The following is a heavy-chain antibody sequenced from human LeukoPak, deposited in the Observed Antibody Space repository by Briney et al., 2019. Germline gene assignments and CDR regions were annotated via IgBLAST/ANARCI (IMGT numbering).Heavy chain of an antibody. D-gene: IGHD3-22*01. V-gene: IGHV4-59*01. Sequence: SETLSLTCAVYGGSFSGYYWSWIRQPPGKGLEWIGYIYYSGSTNYNPSLKSRVTISVDTSKNQFSLKLSSVTAADTAVYYCAREMSYYDSSGYSSKIFDYWGQGTLVTVSS. CDR2: IYYSGST. CDR3: AREMSYYDSSGYSSKIFDY. CDR1: GGSFSGYY. J-gene: IGHJ4*02.